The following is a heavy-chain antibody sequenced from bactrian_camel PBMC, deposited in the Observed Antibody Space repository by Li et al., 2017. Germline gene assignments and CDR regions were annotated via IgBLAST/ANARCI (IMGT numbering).Heavy chain of an antibody. J-gene: IGHJ4*01. Sequence: HVQLVESGGGSVQAGGSVRLSCAASGPIYSRACMAWFRQAPGKEREGVATILSGGRVTDYHASVKGRFAISRDNANNMVWLQMNSLKPEDTGMYYCAANFGPYCSGPYLARRANFVGQGTQVTVS. V-gene: IGHV3-3*01. CDR1: GPIYSRAC. CDR2: ILSGGRVT. D-gene: IGHD1*01.